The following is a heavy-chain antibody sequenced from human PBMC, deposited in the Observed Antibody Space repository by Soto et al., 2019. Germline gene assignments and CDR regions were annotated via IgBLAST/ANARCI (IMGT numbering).Heavy chain of an antibody. CDR3: AREEQWLDHFDY. CDR2: INAGNGNT. J-gene: IGHJ4*02. CDR1: GYTFTSYA. D-gene: IGHD6-19*01. V-gene: IGHV1-3*01. Sequence: QVQLVQSGAEVKKPGASEKVSCKASGYTFTSYAMHWVRQAPGQRLEWMGWINAGNGNTKYSQKFQGRVTITRDTSASTAYMELSSLRSEDTAVYYCAREEQWLDHFDYWGQGTLVTVSS.